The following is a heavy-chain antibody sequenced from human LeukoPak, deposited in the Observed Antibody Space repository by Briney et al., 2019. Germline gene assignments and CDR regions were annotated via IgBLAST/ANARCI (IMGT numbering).Heavy chain of an antibody. J-gene: IGHJ4*02. CDR2: ILQDAETT. CDR1: GFSFSTSM. CDR3: TKRDGQSLDY. V-gene: IGHV3-23*01. D-gene: IGHD5-24*01. Sequence: GGSLRLSCAASGFSFSTSMMSWVRRVPGQGLEWVSTILQDAETTYYADSVRGRFTISRDNFKDTLFLQMSSLRAEDTAIYYCTKRDGQSLDYWGQGALVTVSS.